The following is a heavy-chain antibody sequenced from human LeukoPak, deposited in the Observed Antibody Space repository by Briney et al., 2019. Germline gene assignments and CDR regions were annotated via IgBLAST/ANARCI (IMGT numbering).Heavy chain of an antibody. J-gene: IGHJ4*02. D-gene: IGHD3-22*01. Sequence: ASVKVSCKASGYTFTSYDINWVRQATGQGLEWMEWMNPNSGNTGYAQKFQGRVTMTRNTSISTAYMELSSLRSEDTAVYYCARDQEHYDSSGLNFDYWGQGTLVTVSS. CDR3: ARDQEHYDSSGLNFDY. V-gene: IGHV1-8*01. CDR1: GYTFTSYD. CDR2: MNPNSGNT.